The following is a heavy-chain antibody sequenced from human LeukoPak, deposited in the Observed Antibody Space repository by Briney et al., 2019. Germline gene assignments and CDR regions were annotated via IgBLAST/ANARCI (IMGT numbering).Heavy chain of an antibody. J-gene: IGHJ4*02. Sequence: GASVKVSCKVSGYTLTELSMHWVRQAPGKGLEWMGGFDPEDGETIYAQKFQGRVTMTEDTSTDTAYMELSSLRSEDTAVYYCATIGYGFGETYFDYWGRGTLVTVSS. CDR3: ATIGYGFGETYFDY. CDR1: GYTLTELS. D-gene: IGHD3-10*01. V-gene: IGHV1-24*01. CDR2: FDPEDGET.